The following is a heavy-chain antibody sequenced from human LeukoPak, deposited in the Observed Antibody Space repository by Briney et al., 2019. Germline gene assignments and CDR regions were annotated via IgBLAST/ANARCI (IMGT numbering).Heavy chain of an antibody. J-gene: IGHJ4*02. Sequence: GGSLRLSCVASGFTVSSNYMSWVRQAPGKGLEWVSVIYSGGNTYYADSVKGRFTISRDNSKNTLYLQMNSLRAEDTAVYYCARGSYGSGNYYLDYWGQGTLVTVSS. V-gene: IGHV3-66*01. CDR1: GFTVSSNY. CDR3: ARGSYGSGNYYLDY. CDR2: IYSGGNT. D-gene: IGHD3-10*01.